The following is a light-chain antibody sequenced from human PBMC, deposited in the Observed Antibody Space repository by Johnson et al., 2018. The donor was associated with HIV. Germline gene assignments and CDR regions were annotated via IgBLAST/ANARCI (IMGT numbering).Light chain of an antibody. CDR1: SSNIGNNY. V-gene: IGLV1-51*02. Sequence: QPVLTQPPSVSAAPGQKVTISCSGSSSNIGNNYVSWYQQLPGTAPKLLIYENNKRPSGIPDRFSGSKSGTSATLGITGLQTGDEADYYCGTWASSLGVFYVFGTGTKVTVL. J-gene: IGLJ1*01. CDR2: ENN. CDR3: GTWASSLGVFYV.